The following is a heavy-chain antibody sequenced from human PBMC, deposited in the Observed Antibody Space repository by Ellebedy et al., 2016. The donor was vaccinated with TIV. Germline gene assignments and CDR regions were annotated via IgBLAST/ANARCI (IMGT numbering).Heavy chain of an antibody. D-gene: IGHD6-25*01. CDR3: ARHEVHCSSGSCFGNFDS. J-gene: IGHJ4*02. V-gene: IGHV3-73*01. CDR2: IRNKLSNHGT. CDR1: GFIFSDST. Sequence: PGGSLRLSCAASGFIFSDSTLHWVRQASGKGLEWVGRIRNKLSNHGTAYTASVQDRFIISRDDSNNTMYLQMNGLKPEDSAVYFCARHEVHCSSGSCFGNFDSWGQGTLVTVSS.